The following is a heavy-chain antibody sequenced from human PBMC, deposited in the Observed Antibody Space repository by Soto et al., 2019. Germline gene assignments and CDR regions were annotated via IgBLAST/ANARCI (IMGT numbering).Heavy chain of an antibody. CDR3: ARGKYSSPRGGLDV. V-gene: IGHV3-33*01. Sequence: GGSLRLSCAASGFTFSSYGMHWVRQAPGKGLEWVAVIWYDGSNKYYADSVKGRFTISRDNSKNTLYLQMNSLKASGSALYYCARGKYSSPRGGLDVWGQGTPVTASS. CDR2: IWYDGSNK. D-gene: IGHD4-4*01. J-gene: IGHJ6*02. CDR1: GFTFSSYG.